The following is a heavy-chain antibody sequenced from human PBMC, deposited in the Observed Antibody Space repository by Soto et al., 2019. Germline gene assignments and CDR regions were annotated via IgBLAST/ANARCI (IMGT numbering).Heavy chain of an antibody. D-gene: IGHD6-13*01. CDR1: GGSLCSTNW. V-gene: IGHV4-4*02. CDR2: IYHSGTT. CDR3: AFPATADFDY. Sequence: SGTLSLTCAVSGGSLCSTNWWTWVRQSPGRGLEWIGEIYHSGTTYYSPSLKSRVNIAVDMSTNHFSLTLIYVTAADTAVYYCAFPATADFDYWGKGILVTVYS. J-gene: IGHJ4*02.